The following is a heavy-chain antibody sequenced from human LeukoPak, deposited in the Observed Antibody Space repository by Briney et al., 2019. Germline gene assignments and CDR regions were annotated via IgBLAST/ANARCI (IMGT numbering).Heavy chain of an antibody. D-gene: IGHD6-19*01. J-gene: IGHJ4*02. V-gene: IGHV1-46*03. Sequence: GASVKVSCKASGYTFSSSYMHWVRQAPGQGLEWMGVINPSGGSTSYAQKFQGRVTMTRDTSTSTVYMELSSLRSEDTAVYYCAREDSGWQTDYWGQGTLVTVSS. CDR2: INPSGGST. CDR1: GYTFSSSY. CDR3: AREDSGWQTDY.